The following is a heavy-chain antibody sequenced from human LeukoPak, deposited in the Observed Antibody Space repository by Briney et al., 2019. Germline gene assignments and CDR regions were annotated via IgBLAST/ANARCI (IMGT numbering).Heavy chain of an antibody. D-gene: IGHD3-22*01. V-gene: IGHV3-7*01. CDR2: IKQDGSEQ. Sequence: GGSLRLSCAASGFTFSSCWMSWVRQAPGKGLKWVANIKQDGSEQYYVDSVKGRFTISRDNAKNSLYLQMNSLRAEDTAVYYCARDSTTYHYDSSGYLPLYYYYGMDVWGQGTTVTVSS. J-gene: IGHJ6*02. CDR3: ARDSTTYHYDSSGYLPLYYYYGMDV. CDR1: GFTFSSCW.